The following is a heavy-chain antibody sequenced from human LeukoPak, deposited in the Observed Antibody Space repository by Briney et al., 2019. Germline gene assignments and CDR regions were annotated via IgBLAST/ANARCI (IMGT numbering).Heavy chain of an antibody. CDR1: GYSISSGYY. D-gene: IGHD3-10*01. Sequence: SETLSLTCAVSGYSISSGYYWGWIRQPPGKGLEWIGSIYHSGSTYYNPSLKSRVTISVDTSKNQFSLKLSSVTAADTAVYYCARDGVYYYGSGSYYNLNWFVPWGQGTLVTVSS. V-gene: IGHV4-38-2*02. CDR2: IYHSGST. J-gene: IGHJ5*02. CDR3: ARDGVYYYGSGSYYNLNWFVP.